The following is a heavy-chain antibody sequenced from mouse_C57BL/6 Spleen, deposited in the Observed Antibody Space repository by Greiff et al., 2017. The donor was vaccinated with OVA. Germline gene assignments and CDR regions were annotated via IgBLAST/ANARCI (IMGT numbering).Heavy chain of an antibody. V-gene: IGHV1-55*01. D-gene: IGHD1-1*01. Sequence: QVQLQQSGAELVKPGASVKMSCKASGYTFTSYWITWVKQRPGQGLEWIGDIYPGSGSTNYNEKFKSKATLTVDKSSSTAYMQLSSLTSEDSAVYDCAKCGYGSQGAMDYWGQGTSVTVSA. CDR3: AKCGYGSQGAMDY. CDR2: IYPGSGST. CDR1: GYTFTSYW. J-gene: IGHJ4*01.